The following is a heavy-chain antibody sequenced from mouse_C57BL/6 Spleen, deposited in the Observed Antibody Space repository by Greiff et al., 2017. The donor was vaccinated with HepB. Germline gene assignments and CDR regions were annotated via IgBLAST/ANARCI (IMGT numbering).Heavy chain of an antibody. J-gene: IGHJ4*01. CDR3: VIYDYDVYYAMDY. CDR2: FHPYNDDT. D-gene: IGHD2-4*01. Sequence: QVQLQQSGPELVKPGASVKMSCKASGYTFTTYPIEWMKQNHGKSLEWIGNFHPYNDDTKYNEKFKGKATLTVEKSSSTVYLELSRLTSDDSAVYYCVIYDYDVYYAMDYWGQGTSVTVSS. V-gene: IGHV1-47*01. CDR1: GYTFTTYP.